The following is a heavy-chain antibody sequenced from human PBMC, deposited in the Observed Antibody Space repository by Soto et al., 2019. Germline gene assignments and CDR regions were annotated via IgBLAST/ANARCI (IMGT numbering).Heavy chain of an antibody. J-gene: IGHJ3*02. D-gene: IGHD2-15*01. V-gene: IGHV1-69*06. CDR3: ARVHYGNIVVVVAATRNDAFDI. Sequence: GASVKVSCKASGGTFSSYAISWVRQAPGQGLEWMGGIIPIFGTANYAQKFQGRVTITADKSTSTAYMELSSLRSEDTAVYYCARVHYGNIVVVVAATRNDAFDIWGQGTMVTVSS. CDR1: GGTFSSYA. CDR2: IIPIFGTA.